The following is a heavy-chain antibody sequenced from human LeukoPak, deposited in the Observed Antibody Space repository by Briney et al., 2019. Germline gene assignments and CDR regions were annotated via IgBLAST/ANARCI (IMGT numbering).Heavy chain of an antibody. D-gene: IGHD2-15*01. V-gene: IGHV4-59*01. CDR3: AGGLVVFNY. CDR2: IYYSGST. Sequence: PETLSLTWTVSGGSISGFYWGWMPQPPGRGLEWFGYIYYSGSTNYIHSLIRRVAISVDTSKNQYSLKLGSVAAEDCAVVSCAGGLVVFNYWGQGTLVTVSS. J-gene: IGHJ4*02. CDR1: GGSISGFY.